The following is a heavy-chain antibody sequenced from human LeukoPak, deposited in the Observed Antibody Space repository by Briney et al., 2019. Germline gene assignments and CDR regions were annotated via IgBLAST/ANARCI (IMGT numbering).Heavy chain of an antibody. Sequence: GGSLRLSCAASGFTVSSYWMHWVRQAPGKGLVWVSRINTDGSSTSYADSVKGRFTISRDNAKNTLYLQMNSLRAEDTAVYYCARDNSGSYLFDYWGQGTLVTVSS. D-gene: IGHD1-26*01. CDR1: GFTVSSYW. J-gene: IGHJ4*02. V-gene: IGHV3-74*01. CDR3: ARDNSGSYLFDY. CDR2: INTDGSST.